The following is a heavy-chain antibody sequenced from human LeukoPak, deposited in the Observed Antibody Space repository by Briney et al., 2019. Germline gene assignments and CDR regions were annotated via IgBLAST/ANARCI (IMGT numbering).Heavy chain of an antibody. J-gene: IGHJ4*02. CDR3: ASGVYYDILTGYPPDY. D-gene: IGHD3-9*01. CDR2: IYYSGST. Sequence: IYYSGSTYYNPSLKSRVTISVDTSKNQFSLKLSSVTAADTAVYYCASGVYYDILTGYPPDYWGQGTLVTVSS. V-gene: IGHV4-30-4*01.